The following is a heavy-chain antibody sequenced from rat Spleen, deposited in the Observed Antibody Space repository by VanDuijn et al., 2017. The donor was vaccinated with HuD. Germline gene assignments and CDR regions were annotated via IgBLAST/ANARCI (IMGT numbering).Heavy chain of an antibody. CDR2: IRTKPNNYAT. CDR3: ASYD. D-gene: IGHD1-7*01. J-gene: IGHJ2*01. Sequence: VQLVESGGGLVQPKESLKISCAASGFTFSNAAMYWVRQAPGKGLEWVARIRTKPNNYATYYADSVKGRFTISRDDSKSSIYLQMNNLKEEDTAIYYCASYDWGQGVMVTVSS. V-gene: IGHV10-5*01. CDR1: GFTFSNAA.